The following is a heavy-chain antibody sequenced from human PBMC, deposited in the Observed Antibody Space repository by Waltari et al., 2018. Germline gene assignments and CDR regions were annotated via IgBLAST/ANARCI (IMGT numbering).Heavy chain of an antibody. CDR3: AREGVEMATIPEI. V-gene: IGHV4-38-2*02. D-gene: IGHD5-12*01. CDR2: IYHSGST. J-gene: IGHJ4*02. CDR1: GYSISSGYY. Sequence: QVQLQESGPGLVKPSETLSLTCAVSGYSISSGYYWGWIRQPPGKGLEWIGSIYHSGSTYYNPSLKSRVTISVDTSKNQFSLKLSSVTAADTAVYYCAREGVEMATIPEIWGQGTLVTVSS.